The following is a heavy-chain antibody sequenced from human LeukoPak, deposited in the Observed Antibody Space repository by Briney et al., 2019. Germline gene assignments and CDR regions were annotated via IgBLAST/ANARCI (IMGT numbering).Heavy chain of an antibody. D-gene: IGHD3-22*01. CDR1: GFTFSSYS. CDR2: ISSSSSYI. CDR3: ARDLYDSSGYYYLGDY. Sequence: PGGSLRLSCAASGFTFSSYSMNWVRQAPGKGLEWVSSISSSSSYIYYADSVKGRFTISRDNAKNSLYLQMNSLRAEDTAVYYCARDLYDSSGYYYLGDYWGQGTLVTVSS. V-gene: IGHV3-21*01. J-gene: IGHJ4*02.